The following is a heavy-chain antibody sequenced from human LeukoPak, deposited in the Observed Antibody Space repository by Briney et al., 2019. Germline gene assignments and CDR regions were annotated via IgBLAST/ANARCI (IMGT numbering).Heavy chain of an antibody. Sequence: SGPTLVKPTQTLTLTCTFSGFSLSTSGVGVGWIRQPPGKALEWLALIYWNDDKRYSPSLKSRLTITKDTSKNQVVLTMTNMDPVDTATYYCARLYYYGSGRYDAFDIWGQGTMVTVSS. J-gene: IGHJ3*02. CDR1: GFSLSTSGVG. CDR3: ARLYYYGSGRYDAFDI. CDR2: IYWNDDK. D-gene: IGHD3-10*01. V-gene: IGHV2-5*01.